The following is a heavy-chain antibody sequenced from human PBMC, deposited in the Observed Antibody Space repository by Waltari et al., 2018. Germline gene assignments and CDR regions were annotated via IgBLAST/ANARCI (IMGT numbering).Heavy chain of an antibody. CDR3: AREAVVVPAAPNYYYYYMDV. D-gene: IGHD2-2*01. J-gene: IGHJ6*03. Sequence: YSGSTNYNPSLKSRVTISVDTSKNQFSLKLSSVTAADTAVYYCAREAVVVPAAPNYYYYYMDVWGKGTTVTVSS. V-gene: IGHV4-59*01. CDR2: YSGST.